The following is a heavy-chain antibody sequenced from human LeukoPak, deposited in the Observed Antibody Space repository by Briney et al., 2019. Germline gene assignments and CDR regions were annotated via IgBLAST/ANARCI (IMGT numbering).Heavy chain of an antibody. V-gene: IGHV3-23*01. CDR1: GFTFSSYS. D-gene: IGHD3-10*01. CDR2: ISGSGGST. Sequence: TGGSLRLSCAASGFTFSSYSMNWVRQAPGKGLEWVSAISGSGGSTYYADSVKGRFTISRDNSKNTLYLQMNSLRAEDTAVYYCAKPQDYYGSGSFDYWGQGTLVTVSS. CDR3: AKPQDYYGSGSFDY. J-gene: IGHJ4*02.